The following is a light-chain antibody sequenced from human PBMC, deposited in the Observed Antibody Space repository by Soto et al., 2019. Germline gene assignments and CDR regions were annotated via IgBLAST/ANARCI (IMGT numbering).Light chain of an antibody. Sequence: DLQMTQSPSTLSASVGDRVTITCRASQSISSWLAWYQQKPGKAPNLLIYKASTLEIGVPSRFSGSGSGTEFTLTISSLQPDDFATYYCQQYNSDSGTFGQGTKVEIK. J-gene: IGKJ1*01. CDR2: KAS. CDR1: QSISSW. CDR3: QQYNSDSGT. V-gene: IGKV1-5*03.